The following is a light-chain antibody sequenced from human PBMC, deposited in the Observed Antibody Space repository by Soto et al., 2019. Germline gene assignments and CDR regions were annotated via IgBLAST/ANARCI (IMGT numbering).Light chain of an antibody. CDR2: INN. Sequence: QSVLTQPPSASGTPGQRVIISCSGSNSNIGSNTANWYQQLPGTAPKLLIYINNQRPSGVPDRFSGSKSGTSASLAISGLQSEDEAVYYCAAWDDGLNGVVFGGGTKVTVL. CDR1: NSNIGSNT. J-gene: IGLJ2*01. V-gene: IGLV1-44*01. CDR3: AAWDDGLNGVV.